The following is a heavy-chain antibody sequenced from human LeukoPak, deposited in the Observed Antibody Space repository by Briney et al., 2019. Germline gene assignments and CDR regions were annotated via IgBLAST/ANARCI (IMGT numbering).Heavy chain of an antibody. CDR2: TSYSGST. CDR3: ARENGWLRLDY. D-gene: IGHD5-12*01. CDR1: GGAISGSPYY. J-gene: IGHJ4*02. V-gene: IGHV4-39*07. Sequence: SETLSLTCTVSGGAISGSPYYWGWIRQPPGKGLEWIGSTSYSGSTYYNPSLKSRVTISVDTSKNQFSLKLSSVTAADTAVYYCARENGWLRLDYWGQGTLVTVSS.